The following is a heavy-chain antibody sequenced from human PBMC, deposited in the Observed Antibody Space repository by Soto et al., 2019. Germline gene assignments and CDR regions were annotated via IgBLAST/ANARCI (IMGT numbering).Heavy chain of an antibody. D-gene: IGHD6-6*01. Sequence: ASVKVSCKASGYTFSTYAMHWVRQAPGQSLEWMGWINGGTGQTRYSQRFQDRVTITRDTSAKTTYMDLTSLRSEDTAVYYCARAAPSRISSYGMDVWGQGTTVTVSS. V-gene: IGHV1-3*01. CDR2: INGGTGQT. CDR1: GYTFSTYA. J-gene: IGHJ6*02. CDR3: ARAAPSRISSYGMDV.